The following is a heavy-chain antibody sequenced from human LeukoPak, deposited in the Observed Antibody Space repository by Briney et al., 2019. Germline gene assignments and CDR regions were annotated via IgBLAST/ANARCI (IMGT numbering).Heavy chain of an antibody. D-gene: IGHD1-26*01. Sequence: SETLSLTCTVSGGPISSYYWSWIRQPPGKGLEWIGYIYYSGSTNYNPSLKSRVTISVDTSKNQFSLKLSSVTAADTAVYYCASAIVGLYYFDYWGQGTLVTVSS. V-gene: IGHV4-59*08. CDR1: GGPISSYY. CDR2: IYYSGST. J-gene: IGHJ4*02. CDR3: ASAIVGLYYFDY.